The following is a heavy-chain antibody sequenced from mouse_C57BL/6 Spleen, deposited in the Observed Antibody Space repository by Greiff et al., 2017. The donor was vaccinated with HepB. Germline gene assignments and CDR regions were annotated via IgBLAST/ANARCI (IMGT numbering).Heavy chain of an antibody. CDR1: GYSITSDY. CDR3: ARGYDGYYAWFAY. Sequence: VQLQQSGPGLAKPSQTLSLTCSVTGYSITSDYWNWIRKFPGNKLAYMGYISYSGSTYYNPSLKSRIYITRDTSKNQYSLQLNSLTTEDKATYYCARGYDGYYAWFAYWGQGTLVTVSA. V-gene: IGHV3-8*01. CDR2: ISYSGST. D-gene: IGHD2-3*01. J-gene: IGHJ3*01.